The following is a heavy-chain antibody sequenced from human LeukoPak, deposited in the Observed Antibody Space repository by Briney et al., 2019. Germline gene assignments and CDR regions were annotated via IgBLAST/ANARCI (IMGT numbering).Heavy chain of an antibody. D-gene: IGHD5-12*01. CDR2: IDPNSGGT. J-gene: IGHJ4*02. CDR1: GYTFTGYY. Sequence: ASVKVSCKASGYTFTGYYIHWVRQAPGQGLEWMGWIDPNSGGTNYAQKFQGRVTMTRDTSISTAYMELSRLRSDDTAVYYCARDRVLRGYSGYRLGYWGQGTLVTVSS. CDR3: ARDRVLRGYSGYRLGY. V-gene: IGHV1-2*02.